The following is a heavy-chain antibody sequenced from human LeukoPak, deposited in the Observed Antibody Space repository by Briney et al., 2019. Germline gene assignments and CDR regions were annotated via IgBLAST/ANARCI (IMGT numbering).Heavy chain of an antibody. J-gene: IGHJ4*02. D-gene: IGHD2-2*01. CDR2: INHSGST. CDR1: GGSFSGYY. Sequence: PSETLSLTCAVYGGSFSGYYWSWIRQPPGKELEWIGEINHSGSTNYNPSLKSRVTISVDTSKNQFSLKLSSVTAADTAVYYCAQTGGRYCSSTSCYPGVDYWGQGTLVTVSS. V-gene: IGHV4-34*01. CDR3: AQTGGRYCSSTSCYPGVDY.